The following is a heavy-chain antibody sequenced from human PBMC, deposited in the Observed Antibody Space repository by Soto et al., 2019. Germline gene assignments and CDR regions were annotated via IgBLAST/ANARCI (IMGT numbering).Heavy chain of an antibody. V-gene: IGHV5-10-1*01. CDR1: GYCFTSYW. Sequence: GESLKISCKGSGYCFTSYWISWVRQMPGKGLEWMGRIDPSDSYTNYSPSFQGHVTISADKSISTAYLQWSSLKASDTAMYYCARLENSGYAIYYYYYGMDVWGQGTTVTVSS. CDR2: IDPSDSYT. J-gene: IGHJ6*02. D-gene: IGHD5-12*01. CDR3: ARLENSGYAIYYYYYGMDV.